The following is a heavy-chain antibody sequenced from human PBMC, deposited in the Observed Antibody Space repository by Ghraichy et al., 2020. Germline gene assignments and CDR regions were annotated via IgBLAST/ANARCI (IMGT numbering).Heavy chain of an antibody. CDR2: ISYNGLTT. D-gene: IGHD1-26*01. Sequence: GESLNISCAASGFTFSNFVMTWVRQAPGKGLEWVSSISYNGLTTYSTDSVRGRFTISRDNSKNTLYLQINSLRADDTAIYYCAKDRGKKGVGATPEDWGQGTLVTVFS. J-gene: IGHJ4*02. V-gene: IGHV3-23*01. CDR1: GFTFSNFV. CDR3: AKDRGKKGVGATPED.